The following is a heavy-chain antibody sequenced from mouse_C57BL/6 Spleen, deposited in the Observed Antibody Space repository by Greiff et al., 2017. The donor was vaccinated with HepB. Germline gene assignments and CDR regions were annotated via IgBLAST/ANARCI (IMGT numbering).Heavy chain of an antibody. Sequence: DVKLVESGGGLVQPGGSMKLSCVASGFTFSNYWMNWVRQSPEKGLEWVAQIRLKSDNYATHYAESVKGRFTISRDDSKSSVYLQMNNLRAEDTGIYYCTAGSSSFAYWGQGTLVTVSA. CDR1: GFTFSNYW. V-gene: IGHV6-3*01. CDR3: TAGSSSFAY. D-gene: IGHD1-1*01. CDR2: IRLKSDNYAT. J-gene: IGHJ3*01.